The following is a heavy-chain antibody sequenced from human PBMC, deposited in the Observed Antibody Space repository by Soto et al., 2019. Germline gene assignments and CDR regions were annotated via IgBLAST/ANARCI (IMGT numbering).Heavy chain of an antibody. CDR3: ARTVRDCYGLDV. Sequence: EVQLVESGVGLVQPGGSLRLSCEASGFTFRNYDMHWVRQGTGKGLEWVSGISAAGDPDYADSVEGRFTITRENAQNSFFLQMNSLRVGETSVYYCARTVRDCYGLDVCGQGTTFLVSS. CDR1: GFTFRNYD. V-gene: IGHV3-13*05. CDR2: ISAAGDP. J-gene: IGHJ6*02.